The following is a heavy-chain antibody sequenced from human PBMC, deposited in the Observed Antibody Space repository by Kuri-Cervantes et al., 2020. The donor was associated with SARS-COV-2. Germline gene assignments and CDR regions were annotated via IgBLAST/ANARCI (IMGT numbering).Heavy chain of an antibody. V-gene: IGHV4-38-2*01. CDR3: ARGGELERRYYYYYMDV. CDR2: IYHSGST. J-gene: IGHJ6*03. D-gene: IGHD1-1*01. CDR1: GYSISSGYY. Sequence: SETLSLTCAVSGYSISSGYYWGWIQQPPGKGLEWIGSIYHSGSTYYNPSLKSRVTISVDTSKNQFSLKLSSVTAAATAVYYCARGGELERRYYYYYMDVWGKGTTVTVSS.